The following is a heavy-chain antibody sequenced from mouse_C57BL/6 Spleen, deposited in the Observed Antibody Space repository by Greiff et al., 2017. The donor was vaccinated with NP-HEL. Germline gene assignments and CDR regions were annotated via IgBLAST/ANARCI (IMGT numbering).Heavy chain of an antibody. CDR3: ARQGYSNYVYYAMDY. CDR1: GFSLTSYG. V-gene: IGHV2-6-1*01. Sequence: VQRVESGPGLVAPSQSLSITCTVSGFSLTSYGVHWVRQPPGKGLEWLVVIWSDGSTTSNSALKSRLSISKDNSKSQVFLKMNSLQTDDTAMYYCARQGYSNYVYYAMDYWGQGTSVTVSS. D-gene: IGHD2-5*01. CDR2: IWSDGST. J-gene: IGHJ4*01.